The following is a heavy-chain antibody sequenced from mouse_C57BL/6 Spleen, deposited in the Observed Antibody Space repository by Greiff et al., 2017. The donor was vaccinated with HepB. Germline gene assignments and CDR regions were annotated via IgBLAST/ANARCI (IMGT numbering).Heavy chain of an antibody. CDR3: ARGNYYFDY. Sequence: EVQGVESGGGLVKPGGSLKLSCAASGFTFSSYAMSWVRQTPEKRLEWVATISDGGSYTYYPDNVKGRFTISRDNAKNNLYLQMSHLKSEDTAMYDCARGNYYFDYWGQGTTLTVSS. J-gene: IGHJ2*01. CDR1: GFTFSSYA. D-gene: IGHD2-1*01. V-gene: IGHV5-4*01. CDR2: ISDGGSYT.